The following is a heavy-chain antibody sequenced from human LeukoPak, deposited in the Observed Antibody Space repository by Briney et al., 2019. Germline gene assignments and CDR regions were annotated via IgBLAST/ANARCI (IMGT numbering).Heavy chain of an antibody. J-gene: IGHJ2*01. CDR3: AKIGLSGHWYFDL. V-gene: IGHV3-21*01. CDR2: ISSSGSHI. D-gene: IGHD2/OR15-2a*01. CDR1: ESTFSSFP. Sequence: GGSLRLSRTAAESTFSSFPMSWVRQAPGRGLEWISSISSSGSHIYYADSLKGRFTVSRDNAKNSLYVQMNSLRAEDTAVYYCAKIGLSGHWYFDLWGRGTLVTISS.